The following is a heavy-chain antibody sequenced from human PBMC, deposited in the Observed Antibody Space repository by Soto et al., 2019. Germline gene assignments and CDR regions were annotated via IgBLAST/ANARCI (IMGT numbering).Heavy chain of an antibody. CDR3: ARVWSGIVGASPPGYYYYGMDV. D-gene: IGHD1-26*01. CDR2: ISAYNGNT. J-gene: IGHJ6*02. CDR1: GYTFTSYG. Sequence: ASVKVSCKASGYTFTSYGISWVRQAPGQGLEWMGWISAYNGNTNYAQKLQGRVTMTTDTSTSTAYMELRSLRSDDTAAYYCARVWSGIVGASPPGYYYYGMDVWGQGTTVTVSS. V-gene: IGHV1-18*01.